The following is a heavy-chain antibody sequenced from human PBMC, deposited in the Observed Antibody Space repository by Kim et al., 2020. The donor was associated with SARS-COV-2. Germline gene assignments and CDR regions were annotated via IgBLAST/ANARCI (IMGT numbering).Heavy chain of an antibody. D-gene: IGHD3-10*01. V-gene: IGHV3-30*18. Sequence: GGSLRLSCAASGFTFSSYGMHWVRQAPGKGLEWVAVISYDGSNKYYADSVKGRFTISRDNSKNTLYLQMNSLRAEDTAVYYCAKDLPPPGFGEFPSGMDVWGQGTTVTVSS. J-gene: IGHJ6*02. CDR3: AKDLPPPGFGEFPSGMDV. CDR2: ISYDGSNK. CDR1: GFTFSSYG.